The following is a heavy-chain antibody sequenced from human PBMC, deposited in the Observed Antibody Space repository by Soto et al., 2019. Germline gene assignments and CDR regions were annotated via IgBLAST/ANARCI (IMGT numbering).Heavy chain of an antibody. J-gene: IGHJ4*02. CDR2: IVPIVDTS. V-gene: IGHV1-69*12. CDR1: GGTFSSYA. D-gene: IGHD5-12*01. Sequence: QVQLVQSGAEVRQPASSVKVSCKTSGGTFSSYAITWVRQAPGQGLEWMGGIVPIVDTSTYAQKFQGRVTITADESTSTCYRERSSLRSDATAVYYCVRVVAIPGYPDNWGQGTLVTVSS. CDR3: VRVVAIPGYPDN.